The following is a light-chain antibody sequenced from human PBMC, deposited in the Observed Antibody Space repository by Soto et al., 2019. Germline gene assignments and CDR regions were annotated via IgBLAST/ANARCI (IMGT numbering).Light chain of an antibody. CDR1: SSDVGGYNY. CDR3: SSYTCSSTLYV. J-gene: IGLJ1*01. V-gene: IGLV2-14*01. CDR2: EVS. Sequence: QSALTQPASVSGSPGQSITISCTGTSSDVGGYNYVSWYQQHPGKAPKLMIYEVSNRPSGVSNRFSGSKSGNTASLTISGLQAEDEADYYCSSYTCSSTLYVFGTGTKVTVL.